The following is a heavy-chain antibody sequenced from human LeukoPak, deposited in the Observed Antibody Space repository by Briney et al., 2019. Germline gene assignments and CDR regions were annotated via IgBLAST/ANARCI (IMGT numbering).Heavy chain of an antibody. V-gene: IGHV3-23*01. CDR1: GFTFSSYA. CDR2: ISGSGGST. D-gene: IGHD2-15*01. Sequence: GGSLRLSCAASGFTFSSYAMSWVRQAPGKGLEWVSAISGSGGSTYYADSVKGRFTISRDNSKNTLYLQMNSLRAEDTAVYYCAKDLERDIVVVVAATPADCWGQGTLVTVSS. CDR3: AKDLERDIVVVVAATPADC. J-gene: IGHJ4*02.